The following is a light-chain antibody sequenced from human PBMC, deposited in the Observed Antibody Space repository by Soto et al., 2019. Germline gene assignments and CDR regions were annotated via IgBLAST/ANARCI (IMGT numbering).Light chain of an antibody. CDR2: DVT. Sequence: QSVLTQPRSVSGSPGQSLTISCTGTSSDVGGYNYVSWYQQYPGQVPKLMIYDVTKRPSGVPDRFSGSKSGNTASLTISGLQAEDEADYYCCSHAGTSTYVFGPGTKVTVL. CDR1: SSDVGGYNY. CDR3: CSHAGTSTYV. J-gene: IGLJ1*01. V-gene: IGLV2-11*01.